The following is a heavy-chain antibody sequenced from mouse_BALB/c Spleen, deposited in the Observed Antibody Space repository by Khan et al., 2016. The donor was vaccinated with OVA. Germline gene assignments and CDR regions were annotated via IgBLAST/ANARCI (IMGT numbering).Heavy chain of an antibody. J-gene: IGHJ3*01. CDR1: GFTFSSYS. Sequence: EVELVESGGDLVKPGGSLKLSCAASGFTFSSYSMSWVRQTPDKRLEWVASISSGGDYTYYPDSVKGRFTIYRDNDKKTLYLQISDLKSEDTAMYYCTAHLPGSFAYWGQGTLVTVSA. V-gene: IGHV5-6*01. CDR3: TAHLPGSFAY. CDR2: ISSGGDYT. D-gene: IGHD1-3*01.